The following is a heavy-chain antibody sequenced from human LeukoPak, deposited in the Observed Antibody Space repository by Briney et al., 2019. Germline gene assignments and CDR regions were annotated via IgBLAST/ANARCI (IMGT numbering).Heavy chain of an antibody. CDR3: ARRDTAIYDSFDI. CDR2: IYSGGST. V-gene: IGHV4-59*01. J-gene: IGHJ3*02. CDR1: NGSINSYY. D-gene: IGHD5-18*01. Sequence: PSETLSLTCTVSNGSINSYYWSWIRQPPGKGLEWIGYIYSGGSTNYNPSLKSRVSISVDTSKSQFSLKLTSVTAADTAVYYCARRDTAIYDSFDIWGQGAMVTVSS.